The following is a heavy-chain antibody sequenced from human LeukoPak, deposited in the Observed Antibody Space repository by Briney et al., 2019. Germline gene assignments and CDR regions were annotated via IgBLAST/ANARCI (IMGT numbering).Heavy chain of an antibody. Sequence: QPGRSLRLSCAASGFTFSSYAMHWVRQAPGRGLEWVAVISYDGSNKYYADSVKGRFTISRDNSKNTLYLQMNSLRAEDTAVYYCARTGPIVGATEFDYWGQGTLVTVSS. J-gene: IGHJ4*02. CDR2: ISYDGSNK. D-gene: IGHD1-26*01. CDR3: ARTGPIVGATEFDY. V-gene: IGHV3-30-3*01. CDR1: GFTFSSYA.